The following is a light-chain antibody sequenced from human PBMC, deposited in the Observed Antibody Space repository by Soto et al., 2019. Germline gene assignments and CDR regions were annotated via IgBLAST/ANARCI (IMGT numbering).Light chain of an antibody. CDR3: QQYGSSPIT. J-gene: IGKJ5*01. CDR2: GAS. Sequence: EIVLTQSPGTLSLSPRERATLSCRASQSVSSSYLAWYQQKPGQAPRLLIYGASIRATGIPDRFSGSGSGTDFTLSISRLEPEDFVVYYCQQYGSSPITFGQGTRLEIK. V-gene: IGKV3-20*01. CDR1: QSVSSSY.